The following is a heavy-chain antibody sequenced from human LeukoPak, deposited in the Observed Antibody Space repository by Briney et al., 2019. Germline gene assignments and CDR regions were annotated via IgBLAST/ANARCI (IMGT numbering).Heavy chain of an antibody. CDR2: IYPGDSDT. D-gene: IGHD3-22*01. CDR1: GYSFSYYW. CDR3: ARLTVRGYYDSSGYPSDAFDI. Sequence: GESLKISCKGSGYSFSYYWIGWVRQMPGKGLEWMGIIYPGDSDTRYSPSFQGQVTISADKSISTAYLQWSSLKASDTAMYYCARLTVRGYYDSSGYPSDAFDIWGQGTMVTVSS. J-gene: IGHJ3*02. V-gene: IGHV5-51*01.